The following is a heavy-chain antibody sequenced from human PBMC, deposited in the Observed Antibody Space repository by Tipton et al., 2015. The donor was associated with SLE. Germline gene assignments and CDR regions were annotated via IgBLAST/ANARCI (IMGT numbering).Heavy chain of an antibody. CDR3: AREVYYYMDV. V-gene: IGHV3-53*04. J-gene: IGHJ6*03. CDR2: LYGAVTTVNT. CDR1: EFTFSSSW. Sequence: SLRLSCAASEFTFSSSWMHWVRQVPGKGLVWVSVLYGAVTTVNTYYADSVKGRFTMSRHNSQNTVYLQMNSLRVEDTAVYYCAREVYYYMDVWGQGTTVTVSS.